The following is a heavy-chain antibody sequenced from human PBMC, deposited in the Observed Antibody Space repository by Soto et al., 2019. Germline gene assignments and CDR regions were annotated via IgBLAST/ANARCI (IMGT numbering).Heavy chain of an antibody. CDR1: GFTFSSYA. J-gene: IGHJ4*02. V-gene: IGHV3-30-3*01. CDR2: ISYDGSNK. CDR3: ARDRSIADSSSWYPQFDY. D-gene: IGHD6-13*01. Sequence: QVQLVESGGGVVQPGRSLRLSCAASGFTFSSYAMHWVRQAPGKGLEWVAVISYDGSNKYYADSVKGRFTISRDNSKNTLYLQMNSLRAEDTAVYYCARDRSIADSSSWYPQFDYWGQGTLVTVSS.